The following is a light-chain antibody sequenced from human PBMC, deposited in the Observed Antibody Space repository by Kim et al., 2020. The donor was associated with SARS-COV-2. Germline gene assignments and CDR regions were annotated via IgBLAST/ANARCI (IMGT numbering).Light chain of an antibody. CDR1: KLGERY. V-gene: IGLV3-1*01. CDR2: QDN. Sequence: SVSVSPGPPASITCSGDKLGERYVCWYQQKPGQSPVLVICQDNKRPPGIPERFSGSNSGNTATLTISGTQAIDEADYWCQVGDSKVFGGGTQLTVL. CDR3: QVGDSKV. J-gene: IGLJ2*01.